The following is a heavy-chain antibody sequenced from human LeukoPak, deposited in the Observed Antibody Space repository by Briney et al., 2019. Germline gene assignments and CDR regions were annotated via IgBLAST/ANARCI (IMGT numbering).Heavy chain of an antibody. J-gene: IGHJ6*03. D-gene: IGHD2-21*02. CDR1: GYSISSGYY. CDR3: ARERGCGGDCYSHYYYYYMDV. V-gene: IGHV4-38-2*02. CDR2: IYHSGST. Sequence: PSETLSLTCTVSGYSISSGYYWGWIRQPPGKGLEWIGSIYHSGSTYYNPSLKSRVTISVDTSKNQFSLKLSSVTAADTAVYYCARERGCGGDCYSHYYYYYMDVWGKGTTVTVSS.